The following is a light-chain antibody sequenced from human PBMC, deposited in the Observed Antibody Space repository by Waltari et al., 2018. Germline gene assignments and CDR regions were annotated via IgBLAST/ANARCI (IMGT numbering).Light chain of an antibody. J-gene: IGKJ4*01. V-gene: IGKV4-1*01. CDR1: QSVFYSPNNKNY. CDR2: WAS. Sequence: DIVMTQSPDSLAVSLGERATINCKSSQSVFYSPNNKNYLSWYQQKPGQPPKLLIYWASTRESGVPDRFSGSGSGTDFTLTISSLQAEDVALYFCQQYYGSPFTFGGGTKVETK. CDR3: QQYYGSPFT.